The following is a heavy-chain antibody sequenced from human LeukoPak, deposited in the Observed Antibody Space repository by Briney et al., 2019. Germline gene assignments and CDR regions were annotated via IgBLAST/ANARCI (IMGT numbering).Heavy chain of an antibody. J-gene: IGHJ6*03. CDR1: GYTFTGYG. D-gene: IGHD2-2*01. Sequence: ASVKVSCKASGYTFTGYGISWVRQAPGQGLEWMGWISAYNGNTNYAQKLQGRVTMTTDTSTSTAYMELRSLRSDDTAVYYCARGDIVVVPAARDYYYYMDVWGKGTTVTVSS. CDR3: ARGDIVVVPAARDYYYYMDV. CDR2: ISAYNGNT. V-gene: IGHV1-18*01.